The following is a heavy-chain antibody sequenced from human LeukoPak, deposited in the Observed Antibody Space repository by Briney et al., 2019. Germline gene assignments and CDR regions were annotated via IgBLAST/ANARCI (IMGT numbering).Heavy chain of an antibody. Sequence: KPSETLSLTCTVSGGSISSYYWSWIRQPAGKGLEWIGRIYTSGSTNYNPSLKSRVTISVDTSKNQFSLKLNSVTAADTAVYFCASSSGCSSTSCYSSRFDYWGQGTLVTVSS. V-gene: IGHV4-4*07. CDR1: GGSISSYY. J-gene: IGHJ4*02. CDR3: ASSSGCSSTSCYSSRFDY. CDR2: IYTSGST. D-gene: IGHD2-2*02.